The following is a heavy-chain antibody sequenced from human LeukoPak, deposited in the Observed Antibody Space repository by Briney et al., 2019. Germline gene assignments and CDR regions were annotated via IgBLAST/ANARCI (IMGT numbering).Heavy chain of an antibody. CDR1: GFTFSSYG. CDR2: IWYDGTDK. CDR3: ARDGVFDY. J-gene: IGHJ4*02. Sequence: GGSLRLSCATSGFTFSSYGMHWVRQAPGKGLEWVALIWYDGTDKDYADSVKGRFTISRDNSKNTVYLQMNSLRDEDTAVYYCARDGVFDYWGQGTLVTVSS. V-gene: IGHV3-33*01.